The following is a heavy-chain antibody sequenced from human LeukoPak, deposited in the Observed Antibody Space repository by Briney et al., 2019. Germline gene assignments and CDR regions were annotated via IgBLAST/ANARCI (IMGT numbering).Heavy chain of an antibody. V-gene: IGHV3-49*04. CDR2: IRSKARGGTT. J-gene: IGHJ6*03. CDR3: TRERGGYDIYGLGYFYYMDV. D-gene: IGHD3-9*01. CDR1: GFTFGDYA. Sequence: GGSLRLSCTASGFTFGDYAMSWVRQAPGKGLEWVGFIRSKARGGTTEHAASVKGRFTISRDDSKSIAYLQMNSLKTEDTAVYYCTRERGGYDIYGLGYFYYMDVWGKGTTVTISS.